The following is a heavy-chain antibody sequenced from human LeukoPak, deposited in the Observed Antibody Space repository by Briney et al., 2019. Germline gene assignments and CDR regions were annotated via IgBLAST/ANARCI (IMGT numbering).Heavy chain of an antibody. CDR1: GFTVSTYD. V-gene: IGHV3-48*01. D-gene: IGHD3-3*01. J-gene: IGHJ4*02. Sequence: GGSLRLSCAASGFTVSTYDMHWVRQAPGKGPQWIAYFGISGTIYYADSVRGRFTISRDSAKNSLHLEMNSLRVDDTAIYYCAAYGFYPYWGQGTPVTVSS. CDR2: FGISGTI. CDR3: AAYGFYPY.